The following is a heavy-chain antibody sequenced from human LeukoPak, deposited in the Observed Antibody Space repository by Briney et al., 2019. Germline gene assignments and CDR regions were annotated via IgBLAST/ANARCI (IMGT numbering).Heavy chain of an antibody. D-gene: IGHD4-17*01. V-gene: IGHV3-48*03. J-gene: IGHJ4*02. CDR1: GFTFSSYE. Sequence: GGSLRPSCAASGFTFSSYEMNWVRQAPGKGLEWVSYISSSGSTIYYADSVKGRFTISRDNAKNSLYLQMNSLRAEDTAVYYCASSPPDDYGDYSDYWGQGTLVTVSS. CDR3: ASSPPDDYGDYSDY. CDR2: ISSSGSTI.